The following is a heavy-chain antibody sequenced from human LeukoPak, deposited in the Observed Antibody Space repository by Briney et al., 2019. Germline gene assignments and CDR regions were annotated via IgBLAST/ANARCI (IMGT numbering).Heavy chain of an antibody. D-gene: IGHD3-9*01. CDR3: ARVLHFDWLLYH. Sequence: PGGSLRLSCAASGFTFSSYSMNWVRQAPGKGLDWVSSISSSSSYIYYADSVKGRFTISRDNAKNSLYLQMNSLRAEDTAVYYCARVLHFDWLLYHWGQGTLVTVSS. V-gene: IGHV3-21*01. CDR1: GFTFSSYS. J-gene: IGHJ5*02. CDR2: ISSSSSYI.